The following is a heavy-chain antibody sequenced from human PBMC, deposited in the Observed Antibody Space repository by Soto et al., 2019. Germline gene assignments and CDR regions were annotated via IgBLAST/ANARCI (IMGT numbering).Heavy chain of an antibody. CDR1: GGSISSRGYY. CDR3: ATSNWFDS. V-gene: IGHV4-39*01. Sequence: QLRLQESGPGLVKPSETLALTCTVSGGSISSRGYYWGWIRQPPGKGLEWIGTIYYSGSTYYNPSLKSRVTISVDTSKNQFSLKLSSVTAADTAVYYCATSNWFDSWGQGTLVTVSS. J-gene: IGHJ5*01. CDR2: IYYSGST.